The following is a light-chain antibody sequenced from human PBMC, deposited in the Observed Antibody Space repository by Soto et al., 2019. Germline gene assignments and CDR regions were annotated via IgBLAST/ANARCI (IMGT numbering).Light chain of an antibody. Sequence: IVLTQSPGTLSLSPGERATLSFRTSQSVSNTYVAWYQQKPGQAPRLLIYDTSSRVTGIPDRFSGSGSGTDFTLTISRLEPEDFAVFYCQQYGTSEIIFGQGTRLEIK. CDR2: DTS. V-gene: IGKV3-20*01. J-gene: IGKJ5*01. CDR1: QSVSNTY. CDR3: QQYGTSEII.